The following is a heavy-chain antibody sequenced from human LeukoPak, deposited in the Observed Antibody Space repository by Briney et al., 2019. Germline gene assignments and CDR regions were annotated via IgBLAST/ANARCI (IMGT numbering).Heavy chain of an antibody. CDR3: AREMGGHHDGTIDY. D-gene: IGHD2-15*01. CDR2: IIPIFGTA. V-gene: IGHV1-69*13. Sequence: SVKVSCKASGGTFSSYAISWVRQAPGQGLEWMGGIIPIFGTANYAQKFQGRVTITADESTSTAYMELSSLRSEDTAVYYCAREMGGHHDGTIDYWGQGTLVTVSS. J-gene: IGHJ4*02. CDR1: GGTFSSYA.